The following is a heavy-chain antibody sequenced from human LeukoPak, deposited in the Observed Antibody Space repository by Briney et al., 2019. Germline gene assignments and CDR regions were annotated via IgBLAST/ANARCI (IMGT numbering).Heavy chain of an antibody. D-gene: IGHD3-9*01. CDR3: ATLLTGPPYYYGMDV. J-gene: IGHJ6*02. Sequence: GGSLRLSCAASGFTFDDYAMHWVRQAPGKGRGWVSGISWNSVSIGYADSVKGRFTTSRDNAKNSLYLQMNSLRAEATAVYYCATLLTGPPYYYGMDVWGQGTTVTVSS. CDR1: GFTFDDYA. V-gene: IGHV3-9*01. CDR2: ISWNSVSI.